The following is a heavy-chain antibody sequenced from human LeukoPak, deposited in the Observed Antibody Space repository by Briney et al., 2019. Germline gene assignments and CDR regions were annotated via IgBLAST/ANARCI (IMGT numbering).Heavy chain of an antibody. V-gene: IGHV6-1*01. CDR1: GDSVSSNSAA. CDR3: ARGEDSFSH. D-gene: IGHD1-26*01. Sequence: SGPGLVKPSQTLSLTCAISGDSVSSNSAAWNWIRQSPSRGLEWLGRTYYRSKWYNDYAISVKSRITFTPDTSKTQFSLQLNSMTPEDTPVYYCARGEDSFSHWGQGTLVTVSS. J-gene: IGHJ4*02. CDR2: TYYRSKWYN.